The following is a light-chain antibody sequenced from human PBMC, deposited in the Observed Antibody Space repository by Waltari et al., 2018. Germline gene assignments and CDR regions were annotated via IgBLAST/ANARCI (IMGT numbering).Light chain of an antibody. Sequence: QSVLTQPPSASGTPGQRVTISCSGSSSNTATNSVYWYPPPPGTAPKLFNYRKNQRPSEVPDRFSGSKSGTSASLAISGLRSEDEADYYCVAWDDSLSGRVFGGGTKVTVL. CDR2: RKN. V-gene: IGLV1-47*01. J-gene: IGLJ3*02. CDR1: SSNTATNS. CDR3: VAWDDSLSGRV.